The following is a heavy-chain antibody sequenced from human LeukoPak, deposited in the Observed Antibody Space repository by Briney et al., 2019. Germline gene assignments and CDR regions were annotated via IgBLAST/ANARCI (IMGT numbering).Heavy chain of an antibody. Sequence: ASVKVSCKASGLTFTTYYMHWVRQAPGQGLEWMGMINPSGDSTSYARKFQGRVTVTRDTSTSTVYMELSSLRSEDTAVYYCARNQGAPKWYLDVWGRGTLVTVSS. CDR1: GLTFTTYY. CDR2: INPSGDST. D-gene: IGHD1-26*01. CDR3: ARNQGAPKWYLDV. J-gene: IGHJ2*01. V-gene: IGHV1-46*01.